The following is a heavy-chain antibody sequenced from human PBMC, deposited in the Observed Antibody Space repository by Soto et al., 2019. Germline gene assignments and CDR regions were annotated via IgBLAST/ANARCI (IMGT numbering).Heavy chain of an antibody. CDR2: IWYDGSNK. CDR3: ARGGHRWELRAGLDY. CDR1: GFTFSSYG. Sequence: QVQLVESGGGVVQPGRSLRLSCAASGFTFSSYGMHWVRQAPGKGLEWVAVIWYDGSNKYYADSVKGRFTISRDNSKNPLYLQMNSLRAEATAVYYCARGGHRWELRAGLDYWGQGTLVTVSS. D-gene: IGHD1-26*01. J-gene: IGHJ4*02. V-gene: IGHV3-33*01.